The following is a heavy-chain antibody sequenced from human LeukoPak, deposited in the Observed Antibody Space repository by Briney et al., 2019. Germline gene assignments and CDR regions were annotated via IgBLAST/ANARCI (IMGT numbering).Heavy chain of an antibody. CDR1: GGSFSGYY. CDR3: ARGPRGTIFGVVIPTFAY. D-gene: IGHD3-3*01. J-gene: IGHJ4*02. Sequence: SETLSLTCAVYGGSFSGYYWSWIRQPPGKGLEWIGEINHSGSTNYNPSLKSRVTISVDTSKNQFSLKLSSVTAADTAVYYCARGPRGTIFGVVIPTFAYWGQGTLVTVSS. V-gene: IGHV4-34*01. CDR2: INHSGST.